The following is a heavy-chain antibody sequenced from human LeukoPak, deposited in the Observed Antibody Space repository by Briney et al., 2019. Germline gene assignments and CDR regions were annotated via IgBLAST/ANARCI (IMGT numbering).Heavy chain of an antibody. CDR2: MNPNSTNT. Sequence: ASEKVSCKPSGYRVPSYDTNGVRQATGQGREWMGWMNPNSTNTDYAHKFQGRVTMTRNTSFSTAYMELSSLRSEDTAMYYCARALPKCSGGSCYSKWYWFDPWGQGTLVTVSS. CDR1: GYRVPSYD. CDR3: ARALPKCSGGSCYSKWYWFDP. V-gene: IGHV1-8*01. J-gene: IGHJ5*02. D-gene: IGHD2-15*01.